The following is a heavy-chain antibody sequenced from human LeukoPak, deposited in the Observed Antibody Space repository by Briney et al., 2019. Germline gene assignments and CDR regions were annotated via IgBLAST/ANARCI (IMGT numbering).Heavy chain of an antibody. V-gene: IGHV3-23*01. Sequence: GGSLRLSCAASGFTFSSYAMSWVRQAPGKGLEWVSAISGSGGSTYYADSVKGRFTISRDNSKNTLFLQLSSLRAEDSAVYYCARGGHDFNPFYWWGQGTLVTASS. CDR1: GFTFSSYA. D-gene: IGHD2-21*02. J-gene: IGHJ4*02. CDR2: ISGSGGST. CDR3: ARGGHDFNPFYW.